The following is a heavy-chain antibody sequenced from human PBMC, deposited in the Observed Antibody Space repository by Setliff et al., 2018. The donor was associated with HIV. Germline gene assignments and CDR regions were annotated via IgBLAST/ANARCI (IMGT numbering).Heavy chain of an antibody. V-gene: IGHV4-39*07. CDR1: GGSISSSSYY. Sequence: TSETLSLTCTVSGGSISSSSYYWGWIRQPPGKGLEWIGSIYYSGSTYYNPSLKSRVTISVDTSKNQFSLKLSSVTAADTAVFYCARGSQWELLPYFDYWGQGTLVTVSS. CDR3: ARGSQWELLPYFDY. CDR2: IYYSGST. J-gene: IGHJ4*02. D-gene: IGHD1-26*01.